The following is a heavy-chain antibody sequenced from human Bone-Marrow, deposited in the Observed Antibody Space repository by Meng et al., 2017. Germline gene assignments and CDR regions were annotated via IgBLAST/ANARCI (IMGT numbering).Heavy chain of an antibody. J-gene: IGHJ4*02. D-gene: IGHD5-18*01. CDR3: ARTRGYSYGYYGY. CDR2: INHSGTT. CDR1: GGSFSGYY. V-gene: IGHV4-34*01. Sequence: LLRWVARLLKADETLSLTCAVYGGSFSGYYWSWIRQPPGKGLEWIGEINHSGTTNYNPSRKIRVTISVDTSKNQFSLKLSSVTVADTAVYYCARTRGYSYGYYGYWGQGTLVTVSS.